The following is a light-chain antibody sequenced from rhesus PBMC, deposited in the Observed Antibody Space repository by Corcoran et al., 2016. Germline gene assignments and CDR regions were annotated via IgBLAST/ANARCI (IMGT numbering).Light chain of an antibody. Sequence: DIQMTQSPSSLSASVGDTVTIPCRASQSISSWLDWYQQKPGKAPKLLIYKATSLKSGVPSRFSGSGSGTDFTLTISSLQTEDFATYYCLQYSSSPPTFGGGTKVEIK. CDR3: LQYSSSPPT. CDR2: KAT. J-gene: IGKJ4*01. CDR1: QSISSW. V-gene: IGKV1-22*01.